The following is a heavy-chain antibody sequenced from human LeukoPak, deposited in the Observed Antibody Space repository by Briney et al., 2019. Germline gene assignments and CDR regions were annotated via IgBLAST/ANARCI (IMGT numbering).Heavy chain of an antibody. D-gene: IGHD3-10*01. V-gene: IGHV4-31*03. CDR3: ARSGGEKGMGLLWFGEFRDYFDY. CDR2: IYYSGST. J-gene: IGHJ4*02. Sequence: PSETLSLTCTVSGGSISSGGYYWSWIRQHPGKGLEWIGYIYYSGSTYYDPSLKSRVTISVDTSKNQFSLKLSSVAAADTAVYYCARSGGEKGMGLLWFGEFRDYFDYWGQGTLVTVSS. CDR1: GGSISSGGYY.